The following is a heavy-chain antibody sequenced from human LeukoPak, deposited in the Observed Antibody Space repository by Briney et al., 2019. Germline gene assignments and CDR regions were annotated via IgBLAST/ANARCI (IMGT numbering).Heavy chain of an antibody. CDR1: GYTFTDYY. J-gene: IGHJ4*02. V-gene: IGHV1-69-2*01. D-gene: IGHD3-3*01. Sequence: ASVKVSCKVSGYTFTDYYMHWVQQAPGKGLEWMGLVYPEDGETIYAEKFQGRVTITADTSTDTAYMELSSLRSEDTAVYYCATGNPRITIFGVGSWGQGTLVTVSS. CDR3: ATGNPRITIFGVGS. CDR2: VYPEDGET.